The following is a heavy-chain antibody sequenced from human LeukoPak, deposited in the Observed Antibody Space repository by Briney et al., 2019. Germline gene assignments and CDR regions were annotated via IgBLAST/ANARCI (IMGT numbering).Heavy chain of an antibody. Sequence: GGSLRLSCEASTFNFGLYVMTWARQAPGKGLEWVSGISGGGLSTYYTDSVKGRFTISRENSKNTLYLEMTRLRTEDKAVYFCGRGGSTRAQAFDVWGQGTMVTVSS. CDR2: ISGGGLST. V-gene: IGHV3-23*01. J-gene: IGHJ3*01. CDR3: GRGGSTRAQAFDV. CDR1: TFNFGLYV. D-gene: IGHD2-15*01.